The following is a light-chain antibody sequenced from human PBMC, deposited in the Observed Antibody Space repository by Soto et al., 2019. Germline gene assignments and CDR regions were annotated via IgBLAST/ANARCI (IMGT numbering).Light chain of an antibody. Sequence: DIQMTQSPSSLSASVGDRGTITCRASQSISNYLNWYQQKPGKAPKLLMFAASSLQSGVPSRFSGGGSGTDFTLTIRSLQPEDFATYYCQQRYSTPRTFGQGTKVEIK. V-gene: IGKV1-39*01. J-gene: IGKJ1*01. CDR3: QQRYSTPRT. CDR2: AAS. CDR1: QSISNY.